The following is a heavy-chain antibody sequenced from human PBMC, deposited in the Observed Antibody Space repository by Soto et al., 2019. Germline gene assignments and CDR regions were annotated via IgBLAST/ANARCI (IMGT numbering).Heavy chain of an antibody. J-gene: IGHJ6*02. Sequence: GGSLRLSCSASGFTFGAYAMTWVRQVPGKGLESVSSILPSGTTTNYADSVKGRFTISRDNSKNTLYLQMNSLRAEYTAVYYCAKGHVIFDPRGQGTTVTVSS. CDR2: ILPSGTTT. D-gene: IGHD3-9*01. CDR3: AKGHVIFDP. V-gene: IGHV3-23*05. CDR1: GFTFGAYA.